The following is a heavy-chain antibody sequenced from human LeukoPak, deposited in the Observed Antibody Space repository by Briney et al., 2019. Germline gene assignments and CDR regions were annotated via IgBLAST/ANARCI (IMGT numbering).Heavy chain of an antibody. V-gene: IGHV3-30*18. J-gene: IGHJ4*02. CDR2: ISYDGSNK. CDR1: GFTFSSYG. D-gene: IGHD6-19*01. Sequence: PGGSLRLSCAASGFTFSSYGMHWVRQAPGKGLEWVAVISYDGSNKYYADSVKGRFTISRDNSKNTLYLQMNSLRAEDTAVYYCAKDRFPGIAVAGCFDYWGQGTLVTVSS. CDR3: AKDRFPGIAVAGCFDY.